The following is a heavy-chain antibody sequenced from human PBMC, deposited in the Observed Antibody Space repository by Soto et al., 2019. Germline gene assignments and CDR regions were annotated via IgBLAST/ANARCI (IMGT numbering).Heavy chain of an antibody. V-gene: IGHV4-30-2*01. CDR3: ARGGLLPDY. CDR2: ISHSGST. CDR1: GGSISSGGHS. D-gene: IGHD6-19*01. J-gene: IGHJ4*02. Sequence: QLQVQDSGSGLVKPSQALSLTCAVSGGSISSGGHSWSWIRQPPGKGLEWIGYISHSGSTYYNPSLKSRVTISVDRSKNQFSLKLSSVTAADTAVYYCARGGLLPDYWGQATLVTVSS.